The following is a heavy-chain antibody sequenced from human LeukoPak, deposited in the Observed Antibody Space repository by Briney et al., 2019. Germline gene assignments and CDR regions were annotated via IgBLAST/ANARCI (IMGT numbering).Heavy chain of an antibody. CDR2: ISDSGGRK. Sequence: WGSLRLSCAVSGITLSNYGMSWVRQAPGKGLEWVAGISDSGGRKNYADSVKGRFTISRDNPKNTLYLQMNSLRAEDTAVYFCARRGVVIRVILVGFHKEAYYFDSWGQGALVTVSS. V-gene: IGHV3-23*01. D-gene: IGHD3-22*01. CDR1: GITLSNYG. CDR3: ARRGVVIRVILVGFHKEAYYFDS. J-gene: IGHJ4*02.